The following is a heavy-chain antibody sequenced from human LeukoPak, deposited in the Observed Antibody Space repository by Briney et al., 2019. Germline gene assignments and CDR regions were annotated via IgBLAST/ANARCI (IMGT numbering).Heavy chain of an antibody. CDR2: IYHSGST. CDR3: ARGPEAVAGSFDY. J-gene: IGHJ4*02. D-gene: IGHD6-19*01. CDR1: GGSISSSNW. Sequence: SETLSLTCAVSGGSISSSNWWSWVRQPPGKGLEWIGEIYHSGSTNYNPSLKSRVTISVDKSKNQFSLKLSSVTAADTAVYYCARGPEAVAGSFDYWGQGTLVTVSS. V-gene: IGHV4-4*02.